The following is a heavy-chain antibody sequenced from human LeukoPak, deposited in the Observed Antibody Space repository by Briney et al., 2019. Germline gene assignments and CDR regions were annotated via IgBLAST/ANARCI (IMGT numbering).Heavy chain of an antibody. V-gene: IGHV4-39*07. J-gene: IGHJ6*03. D-gene: IGHD5-18*01. CDR2: IYYSGST. CDR1: GGSISSSSYY. Sequence: SETLSLTCTVSGGSISSSSYYWGWIRQPPGKGLEWIGSIYYSGSTYYNPSLKSRVTISVDTSKNQFSLKLRSVTAADTAVYYCARTTEGGYTYGYFYYYYMDVWGKGTTVTISS. CDR3: ARTTEGGYTYGYFYYYYMDV.